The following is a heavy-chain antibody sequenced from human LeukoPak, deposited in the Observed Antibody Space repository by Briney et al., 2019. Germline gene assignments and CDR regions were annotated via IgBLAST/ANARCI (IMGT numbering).Heavy chain of an antibody. J-gene: IGHJ4*02. CDR1: GFTFSSYA. D-gene: IGHD3-3*01. V-gene: IGHV3-23*01. Sequence: PGGSLRLSCAASGFTFSSYAMRWVRQAPGKGLEWVSAISGSGGSTYYADSVKGRFTISRDNSKNTLYLQMNSLRAEDTAVYYCAKVAQYYDFWSGSGQGFDYWGQGTLVTVSS. CDR3: AKVAQYYDFWSGSGQGFDY. CDR2: ISGSGGST.